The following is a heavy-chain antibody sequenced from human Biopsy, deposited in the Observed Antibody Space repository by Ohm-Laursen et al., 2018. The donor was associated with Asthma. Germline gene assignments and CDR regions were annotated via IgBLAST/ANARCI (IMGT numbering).Heavy chain of an antibody. D-gene: IGHD6-6*01. Sequence: TLSLTCTVSGDSIRRDYWSWIRQPPGRGLEWVGYIYYSGSTNYNPSLKSRITISVDASKNQFSLKLNSVTAADMAIYYCAVYSSGGFDYWGQGSLVTVSS. CDR2: IYYSGST. V-gene: IGHV4-59*03. J-gene: IGHJ4*02. CDR3: AVYSSGGFDY. CDR1: GDSIRRDY.